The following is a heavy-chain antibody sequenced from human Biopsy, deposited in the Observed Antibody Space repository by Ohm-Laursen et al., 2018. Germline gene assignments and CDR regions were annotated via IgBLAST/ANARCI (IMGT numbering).Heavy chain of an antibody. V-gene: IGHV4-59*01. Sequence: GTLSLTCTVSSDPISSYYWSWIRQPPGKGLEWIGYVYYTGSTDYNPSLQSRVTISVDTSKNHFSLRLRSVTPADTAIYYCARDRGYYSDRTVPGYFDLWGRGTLVTVSS. CDR2: VYYTGST. CDR3: ARDRGYYSDRTVPGYFDL. J-gene: IGHJ2*01. D-gene: IGHD3-22*01. CDR1: SDPISSYY.